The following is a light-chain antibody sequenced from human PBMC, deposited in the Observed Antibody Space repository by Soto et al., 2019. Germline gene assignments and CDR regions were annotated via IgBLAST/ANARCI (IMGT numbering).Light chain of an antibody. Sequence: EIVLTQSPGTLSLSPEERATLSCWASQSVSNRYLAWYQQKPGQAPRLLIYGASSRATGIPDRFSGSGSGTDFTLTISRLEPEDFAVYYCQQYDSSWTFGQGTK. CDR3: QQYDSSWT. J-gene: IGKJ1*01. CDR2: GAS. V-gene: IGKV3-20*01. CDR1: QSVSNRY.